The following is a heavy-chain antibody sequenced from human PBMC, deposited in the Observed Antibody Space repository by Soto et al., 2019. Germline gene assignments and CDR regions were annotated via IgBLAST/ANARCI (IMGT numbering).Heavy chain of an antibody. CDR3: SKDNVLYSRSLFDY. CDR1: GFTFSSYA. J-gene: IGHJ4*02. V-gene: IGHV3-23*01. Sequence: GGSLRLSCAASGFTFSSYAMSWVRQAPGKGLEWVSAISGSGGSTYYADSVKGRFTISRDNSKNTLYLQMNSLRAEDTAVYYCSKDNVLYSRSLFDYCGQGTLVTVSS. D-gene: IGHD6-13*01. CDR2: ISGSGGST.